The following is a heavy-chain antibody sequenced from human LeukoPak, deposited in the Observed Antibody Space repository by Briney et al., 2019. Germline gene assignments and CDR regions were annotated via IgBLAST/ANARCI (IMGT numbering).Heavy chain of an antibody. CDR1: GFAFRNYG. D-gene: IGHD3-9*01. CDR2: ISYDETRK. Sequence: GGSQRLSCIASGFAFRNYGMHWVRQAPGKGLEWVAVISYDETRKYYVDSVKGRFTISRDNAKNSLYLQMNSLRAEDTAVYYCARAPLYDILTGYQDKHFDYWGQGTLVTVSS. J-gene: IGHJ4*02. V-gene: IGHV3-30*03. CDR3: ARAPLYDILTGYQDKHFDY.